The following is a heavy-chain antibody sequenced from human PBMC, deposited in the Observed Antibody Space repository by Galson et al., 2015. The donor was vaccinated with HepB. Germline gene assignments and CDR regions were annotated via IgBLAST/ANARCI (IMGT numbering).Heavy chain of an antibody. Sequence: SLRLSCAASGFTVSNNYMNWVRQAPGKGLEWVSLILSGGRTYNADSVKGRFTISRDSSKNTLYLQMNSLRAEDTAVYYCARDGPAQSPWGQGTPVTVSS. CDR1: GFTVSNNY. CDR2: ILSGGRT. J-gene: IGHJ5*02. CDR3: ARDGPAQSP. V-gene: IGHV3-66*01.